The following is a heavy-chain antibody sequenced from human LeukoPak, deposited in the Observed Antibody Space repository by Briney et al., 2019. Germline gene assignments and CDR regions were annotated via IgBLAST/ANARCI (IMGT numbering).Heavy chain of an antibody. CDR2: IIPIFGTA. V-gene: IGHV1-69*05. D-gene: IGHD2-2*01. J-gene: IGHJ5*02. Sequence: ASVKVSCKASGGTFSSYAISWVRQAPGQGLEWMGGIIPIFGTANYAQKFQGRVTITTDESTSTAYMELSSLRSEDTAVYYCVEPAAISSGWFDPWGQGTLVTVSS. CDR3: VEPAAISSGWFDP. CDR1: GGTFSSYA.